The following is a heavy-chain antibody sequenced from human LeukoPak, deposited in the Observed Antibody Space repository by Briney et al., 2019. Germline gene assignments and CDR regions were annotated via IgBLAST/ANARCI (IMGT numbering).Heavy chain of an antibody. V-gene: IGHV4-61*02. J-gene: IGHJ6*03. CDR1: GGSISSGSYY. CDR3: ARDSPMRSELRAYYYYYMDV. Sequence: SQTLSLTCTVSGGSISSGSYYWSWIRQPAGKGLGWIVRIYTSGSTNYNPSLKSRVTISVDTSKNQFSLNLSSVTAADTAVYYCARDSPMRSELRAYYYYYMDVWGKGTTVTVSS. CDR2: IYTSGST. D-gene: IGHD1-14*01.